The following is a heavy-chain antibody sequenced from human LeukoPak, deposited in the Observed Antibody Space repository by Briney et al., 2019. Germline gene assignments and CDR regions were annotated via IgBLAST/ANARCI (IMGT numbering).Heavy chain of an antibody. CDR2: INSDGSST. CDR1: GFTFSSYW. J-gene: IGHJ4*02. V-gene: IGHV3-74*01. CDR3: AAGPPAVAVAGTNMGLGY. Sequence: PGGSLRLSCAASGFTFSSYWMHWVRQAPGKGLVWVSRINSDGSSTSYADSVKGRFTISRDNAKNTLYLQINSLRAEDTAVYYCAAGPPAVAVAGTNMGLGYWGQGTLVTVSS. D-gene: IGHD6-19*01.